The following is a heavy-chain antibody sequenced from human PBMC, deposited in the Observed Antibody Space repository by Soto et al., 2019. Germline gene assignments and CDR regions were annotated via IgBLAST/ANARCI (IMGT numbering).Heavy chain of an antibody. D-gene: IGHD6-19*01. CDR2: IYHSGST. V-gene: IGHV4-4*02. J-gene: IGHJ6*02. Sequence: QVQLQESGPGLVKPSGTLSLTCAVSGGSISSSNWWSWVRQPPGKGLEWIGEIYHSGSTHYNPSLKSRVTVSVDNSKSQFSRQLSAVTAAATAVYYCAREAGAVARPTAPDYYYYGMDVWGQGTTVTVSS. CDR1: GGSISSSNW. CDR3: AREAGAVARPTAPDYYYYGMDV.